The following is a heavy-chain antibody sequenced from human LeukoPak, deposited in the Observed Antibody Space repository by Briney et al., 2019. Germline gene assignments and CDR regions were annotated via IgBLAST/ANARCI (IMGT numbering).Heavy chain of an antibody. CDR1: VFTFTSYW. D-gene: IGHD3-22*01. J-gene: IGHJ6*02. CDR3: ARSHYYDSSGYFSYYYGMDV. CDR2: VNSDGSST. Sequence: PGGSLRLSCAASVFTFTSYWMHWVRHAPGKGLVCVSRVNSDGSSTRYADSVKGRFTISRDNAKNTLYLQMNSLRAEDTAVYYCARSHYYDSSGYFSYYYGMDVWGQGTTVTVSS. V-gene: IGHV3-74*01.